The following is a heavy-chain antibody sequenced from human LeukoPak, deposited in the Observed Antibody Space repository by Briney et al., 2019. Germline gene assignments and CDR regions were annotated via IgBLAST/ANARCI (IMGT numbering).Heavy chain of an antibody. Sequence: ASVKVSCKASGYTFTSYGISWVRQAPGQGLEWMGWISAYNGNTNYAQKLQGRVTMTTDTSTSTAYMELRSLRSDDTAVYYCARDEWLLLPFDYWGQGALVTVSS. CDR1: GYTFTSYG. J-gene: IGHJ4*02. CDR3: ARDEWLLLPFDY. V-gene: IGHV1-18*01. CDR2: ISAYNGNT. D-gene: IGHD3-22*01.